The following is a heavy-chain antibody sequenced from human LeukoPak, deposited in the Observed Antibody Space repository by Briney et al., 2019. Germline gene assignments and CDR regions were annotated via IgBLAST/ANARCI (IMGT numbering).Heavy chain of an antibody. CDR2: IYYSGST. V-gene: IGHV4-31*03. CDR3: ARLDRGSYLGYYFDY. J-gene: IGHJ4*02. D-gene: IGHD1-26*01. CDR1: GGSISSGGYY. Sequence: SETLSLTCTVSGGSISSGGYYWSWLRQHPGKGLEWIGYIYYSGSTYYNPSLKSRVTISVDTSKNQFSLKLSSVTAADTAVYYCARLDRGSYLGYYFDYWGQGTLVTVSS.